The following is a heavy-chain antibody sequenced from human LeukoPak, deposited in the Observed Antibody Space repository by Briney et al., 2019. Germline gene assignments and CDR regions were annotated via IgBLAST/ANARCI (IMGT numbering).Heavy chain of an antibody. CDR2: ISAYSSNT. D-gene: IGHD3-22*01. Sequence: ASVKVSCKASRYTFTSYGISWVRQAPGQGLEWMGWISAYSSNTNYAQKLQGRVTMTTDTSTSTAYMELRSLRSDDTAVYYCARAYPPPSNYYDSSRYYFDYWGQGTLVTVSS. CDR3: ARAYPPPSNYYDSSRYYFDY. CDR1: RYTFTSYG. J-gene: IGHJ4*02. V-gene: IGHV1-18*01.